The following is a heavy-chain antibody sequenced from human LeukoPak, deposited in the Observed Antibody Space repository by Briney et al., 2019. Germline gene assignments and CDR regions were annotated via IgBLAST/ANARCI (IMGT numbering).Heavy chain of an antibody. V-gene: IGHV5-51*01. D-gene: IGHD4/OR15-4a*01. CDR3: ARAIDISVVYGAYFDY. Sequence: GVSLKISCKGSGYSFTSYCIAWVRHMPGKGLEWMGFNYPGDSDTRHSPSFQGQVTISADKSITTAYLQWSSLKASDTAMYYCARAIDISVVYGAYFDYWGQGTLVTVSS. J-gene: IGHJ4*01. CDR1: GYSFTSYC. CDR2: NYPGDSDT.